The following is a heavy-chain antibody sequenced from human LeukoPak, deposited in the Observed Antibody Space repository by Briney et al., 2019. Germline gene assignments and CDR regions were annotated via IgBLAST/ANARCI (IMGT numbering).Heavy chain of an antibody. D-gene: IGHD2-2*01. CDR1: GGSISSGGYY. V-gene: IGHV4-31*03. Sequence: SETLSLTCTVSGGSISSGGYYWSCVRQHPRKGMGWLGYIYYSGSTYYNPSLKSRVTISVDTSKNQFSLKLSSVTAADTAVYYCARHQGVPAAFDIWGQGTMVTVSS. J-gene: IGHJ3*02. CDR3: ARHQGVPAAFDI. CDR2: IYYSGST.